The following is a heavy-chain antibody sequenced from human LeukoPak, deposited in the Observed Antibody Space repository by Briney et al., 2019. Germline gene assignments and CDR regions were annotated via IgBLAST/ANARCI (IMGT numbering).Heavy chain of an antibody. CDR3: ARDLKHYYDSSGYTEEGDY. D-gene: IGHD3-22*01. Sequence: GASVKVSCKASGYTFTSYGISWVRQAPGQGLEWMGWISAYNGNTNYAQKLQGRVTMTTDTSTSTAYMELRSLRSDDTAVYYCARDLKHYYDSSGYTEEGDYWGQGTLVTVSS. CDR2: ISAYNGNT. CDR1: GYTFTSYG. V-gene: IGHV1-18*01. J-gene: IGHJ4*02.